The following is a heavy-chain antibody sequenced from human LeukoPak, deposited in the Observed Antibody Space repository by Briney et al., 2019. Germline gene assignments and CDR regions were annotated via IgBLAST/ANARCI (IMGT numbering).Heavy chain of an antibody. D-gene: IGHD3-9*01. CDR1: GFTFTNAW. CDR3: TTGAYDILTGYYHWYFDL. J-gene: IGHJ2*01. CDR2: IKSKTDGGTT. Sequence: GGSLRLSCAASGFTFTNAWMSWVRQAPGKGLEWVGRIKSKTDGGTTDYAAPVKGRFTISRDDSKNTLYLQMNSLKTEDTAVYYCTTGAYDILTGYYHWYFDLWGRGTLVTVSS. V-gene: IGHV3-15*01.